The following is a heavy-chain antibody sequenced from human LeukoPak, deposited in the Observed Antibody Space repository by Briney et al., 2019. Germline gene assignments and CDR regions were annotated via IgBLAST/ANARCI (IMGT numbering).Heavy chain of an antibody. Sequence: GGSLRLSCAASGFTFSDYYMSWIRQAPGKGLEWVSYISSSSSYTNYADSVKGRFTISRDNAKNSLHLQMNSLRAEDTAVYYCARVPASSSWYVGYWGQGTLVTVSS. J-gene: IGHJ4*02. CDR3: ARVPASSSWYVGY. D-gene: IGHD6-13*01. V-gene: IGHV3-11*05. CDR2: ISSSSSYT. CDR1: GFTFSDYY.